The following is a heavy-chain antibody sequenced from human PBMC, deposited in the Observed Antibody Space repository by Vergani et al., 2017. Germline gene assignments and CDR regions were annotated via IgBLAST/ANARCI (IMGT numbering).Heavy chain of an antibody. CDR3: ARDRRYCSGGSCYLDY. CDR2: LIPIFGTT. D-gene: IGHD2-15*01. J-gene: IGHJ4*02. Sequence: QVQLVQSGAEVKKPESSVKVSCKASGGTFSTYAISWVRQAPGQGLELMGRLIPIFGTTNYAQNFQGRVTITADESTSTAYMELSSLRSEDTAVYYCARDRRYCSGGSCYLDYWGQGTLITV. CDR1: GGTFSTYA. V-gene: IGHV1-69*13.